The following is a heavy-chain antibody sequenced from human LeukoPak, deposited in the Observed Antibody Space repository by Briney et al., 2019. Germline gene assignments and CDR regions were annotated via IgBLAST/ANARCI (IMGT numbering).Heavy chain of an antibody. CDR1: GFTFSNYA. CDR3: VKAVGYCSDGSCHAFDI. V-gene: IGHV3-64D*06. CDR2: ISSNGGST. D-gene: IGHD2-15*01. J-gene: IGHJ3*02. Sequence: GGSLRLSCSASGFTFSNYAMHWVPQAPGKGLEYVSAISSNGGSTYYADSVKGRFTISRDKFKHTLYLQMNSPRGEDKRLFYCVKAVGYCSDGSCHAFDIWGQGTMVTVSS.